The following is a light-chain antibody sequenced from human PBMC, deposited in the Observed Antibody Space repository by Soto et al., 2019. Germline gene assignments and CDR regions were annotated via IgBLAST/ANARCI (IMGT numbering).Light chain of an antibody. CDR2: EVN. CDR1: SSDVGGYNY. J-gene: IGLJ1*01. V-gene: IGLV2-14*01. CDR3: SSYTSSSTLYV. Sequence: QSALTQPASVSGSPGQSITISCTGTSSDVGGYNYVSWYQQHPGKAPKLMIYEVNNRPSGVSNRFSGSKSGNTASLTISGLQPEDEADYYCSSYTSSSTLYVFGTGTKLTVL.